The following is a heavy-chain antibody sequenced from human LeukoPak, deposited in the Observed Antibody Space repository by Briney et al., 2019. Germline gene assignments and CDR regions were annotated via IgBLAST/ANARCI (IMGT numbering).Heavy chain of an antibody. J-gene: IGHJ3*02. CDR2: INHSGST. CDR1: GGSFSGYY. Sequence: SETLSLTCAVYGGSFSGYYWSWIRQPPGKGLEWSGEINHSGSTNYNPSLKSRVTISVDTSKNQFSLKLSSVTAADTAVYYCARFVTYYYDSSGPERAFDIWGQGTMVTVSS. D-gene: IGHD3-22*01. V-gene: IGHV4-34*01. CDR3: ARFVTYYYDSSGPERAFDI.